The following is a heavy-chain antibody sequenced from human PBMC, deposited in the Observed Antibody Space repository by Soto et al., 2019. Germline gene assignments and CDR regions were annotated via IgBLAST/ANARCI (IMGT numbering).Heavy chain of an antibody. CDR3: ARLGPPRYCSSTSCPSPYDY. Sequence: ASVKVSCKASGYTFTNYYMHWVRQVPGQGLEWMGIINPSGGSTSYAQKFQGRVTMTRDTSTSTVYMELSSLRSEDTAVYYCARLGPPRYCSSTSCPSPYDYWGQGTLVTVSS. D-gene: IGHD2-2*01. CDR1: GYTFTNYY. CDR2: INPSGGST. V-gene: IGHV1-46*01. J-gene: IGHJ4*02.